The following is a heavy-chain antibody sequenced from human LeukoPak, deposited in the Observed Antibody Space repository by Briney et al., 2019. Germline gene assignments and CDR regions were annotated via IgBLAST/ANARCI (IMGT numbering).Heavy chain of an antibody. D-gene: IGHD6-13*01. CDR1: GGSISSSSYY. J-gene: IGHJ5*02. CDR3: ARDAYSSSWYRWVAEDNWFDP. CDR2: IYYSGST. Sequence: SETLSLTCTVSGGSISSSSYYWGWIRQPPGKGLEWIGSIYYSGSTYYNPSLKSRVTISVDTSKNQFSLKLSSVTAADTAVYYCARDAYSSSWYRWVAEDNWFDPWGQGTLVTVSS. V-gene: IGHV4-39*07.